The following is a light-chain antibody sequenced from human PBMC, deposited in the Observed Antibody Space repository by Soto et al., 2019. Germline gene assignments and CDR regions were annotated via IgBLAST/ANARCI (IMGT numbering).Light chain of an antibody. V-gene: IGKV3D-15*01. CDR3: QQYNNWPPEYT. CDR1: QSVSTR. CDR2: GAS. J-gene: IGKJ2*01. Sequence: EIVMTQSPATLSVSPGERATLSCRASQSVSTRLAWYQQKPGQAPRLLIYGASTRATGIPARFSGSGSGTECTLTISSLQSEDFAVYHCQQYNNWPPEYTFGQGTKLEIK.